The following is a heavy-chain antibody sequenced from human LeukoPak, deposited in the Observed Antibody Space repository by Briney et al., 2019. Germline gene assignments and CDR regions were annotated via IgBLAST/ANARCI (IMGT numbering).Heavy chain of an antibody. CDR3: ARDQNSSGLSN. CDR2: IWYDGSNK. D-gene: IGHD3-22*01. J-gene: IGHJ4*02. V-gene: IGHV3-33*07. CDR1: GFTLSAYG. Sequence: GGSLRLSCSASGFTLSAYGMNWVRQAPGKGLEWVAVIWYDGSNKYYADSVKGRFTISRDNSQNTLYLQMNSLRAEDTAVYYCARDQNSSGLSNWGQGTLVTVSS.